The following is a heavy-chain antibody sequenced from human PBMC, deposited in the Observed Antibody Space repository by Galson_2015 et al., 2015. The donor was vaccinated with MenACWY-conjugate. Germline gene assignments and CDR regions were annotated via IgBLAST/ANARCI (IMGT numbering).Heavy chain of an antibody. Sequence: SETLSLTCSVSGFSISSGFYWGWIRQSPGKGLEWIGTIDHRGYTYENPSPKSRITISVDTSRNQFSLRLTSMTAADTAVFYCARTGRMAVALSYFDSWSQGTLVTVSA. J-gene: IGHJ4*02. CDR1: GFSISSGFY. CDR2: IDHRGYT. V-gene: IGHV4-38-2*01. D-gene: IGHD6-19*01. CDR3: ARTGRMAVALSYFDS.